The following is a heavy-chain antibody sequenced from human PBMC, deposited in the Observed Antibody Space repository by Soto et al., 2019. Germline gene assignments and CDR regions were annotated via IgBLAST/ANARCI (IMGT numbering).Heavy chain of an antibody. J-gene: IGHJ4*02. D-gene: IGHD1-26*01. CDR1: GGSISSYY. Sequence: SETLSLTCTVSGGSISSYYWSWIRQPPGKGLEWIGYIYYSGSTNYNPSLKGRVTISVDTSKNQFSLKLSSVTAADTAVYYCARVGATYAFDYWGQGTLVTVSS. CDR2: IYYSGST. CDR3: ARVGATYAFDY. V-gene: IGHV4-59*01.